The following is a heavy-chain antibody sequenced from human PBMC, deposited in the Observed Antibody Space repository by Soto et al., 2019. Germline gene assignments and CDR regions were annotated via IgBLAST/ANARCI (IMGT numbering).Heavy chain of an antibody. J-gene: IGHJ5*02. D-gene: IGHD2-8*01. CDR1: GGSISSSSYY. CDR2: IYYSGST. CDR3: ARHIIVIMVYATSNWLDP. Sequence: SETLSLTCTVSGGSISSSSYYWGWIRQPPGKGLEWIGSIYYSGSTYYNPSLKSRVTISVDTSKNQFSLKLSSVTAADTAVYYCARHIIVIMVYATSNWLDPWGQGTLLTVYS. V-gene: IGHV4-39*01.